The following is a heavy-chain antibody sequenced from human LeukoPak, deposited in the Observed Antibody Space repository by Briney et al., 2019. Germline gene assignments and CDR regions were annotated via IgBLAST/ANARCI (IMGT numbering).Heavy chain of an antibody. V-gene: IGHV4-4*07. CDR2: IYTSGST. D-gene: IGHD5-24*01. Sequence: SETLSLTCTVSGGSISSYYWSWIRQPAGKGLEWIGRIYTSGSTNYNPSLKSRVTISVDTSKNQFSLKLSSVTAADTAVYYCARDPRHVEMATFSYFDYWGQGTLVTVPS. CDR1: GGSISSYY. CDR3: ARDPRHVEMATFSYFDY. J-gene: IGHJ4*02.